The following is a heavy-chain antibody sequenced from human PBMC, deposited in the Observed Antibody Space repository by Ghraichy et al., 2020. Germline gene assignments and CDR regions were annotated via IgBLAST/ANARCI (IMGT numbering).Heavy chain of an antibody. CDR1: GFTVSSNY. J-gene: IGHJ4*02. Sequence: GESLNISCAASGFTVSSNYMSWVRQAPGKGLEWVSVIYSGGSTYYADSVKGRFTISRDNSKNTLYLQMNSLRAEGTAVYYCARDGSRVGATWNQFYPVADWGQGTLVTVSS. CDR2: IYSGGST. D-gene: IGHD1-26*01. V-gene: IGHV3-66*01. CDR3: ARDGSRVGATWNQFYPVAD.